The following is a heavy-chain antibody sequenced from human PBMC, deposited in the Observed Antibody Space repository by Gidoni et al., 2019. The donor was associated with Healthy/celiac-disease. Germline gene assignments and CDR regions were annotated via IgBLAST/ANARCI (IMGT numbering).Heavy chain of an antibody. CDR2: IYYSGST. D-gene: IGHD3-3*01. V-gene: IGHV4-61*01. CDR1: GGSVSSGSYY. J-gene: IGHJ4*02. CDR3: ARVAIEIFGVVIDY. Sequence: QVQLQESGPGLVKPSETLSLTCTVPGGSVSSGSYYWSWIRQPPGKGLEWIGYIYYSGSTNYNPSLKSRVTISVDTSKNQFSLKLSSVTAADTAVYYCARVAIEIFGVVIDYWGQGTLVTVSS.